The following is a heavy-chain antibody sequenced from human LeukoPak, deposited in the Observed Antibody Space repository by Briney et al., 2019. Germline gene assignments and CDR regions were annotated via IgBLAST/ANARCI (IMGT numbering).Heavy chain of an antibody. J-gene: IGHJ4*02. CDR1: GFTVSSNY. Sequence: PGGSLRLSCAASGFTVSSNYMSWVRQAPGKGLEWVSVIYSGGSTSYADSVKGRFTISRDNAKSTLHLQMDSLRADDTAVYYCVRVTVAGINWGQGTLVTVSS. CDR3: VRVTVAGIN. D-gene: IGHD6-19*01. V-gene: IGHV3-53*01. CDR2: IYSGGST.